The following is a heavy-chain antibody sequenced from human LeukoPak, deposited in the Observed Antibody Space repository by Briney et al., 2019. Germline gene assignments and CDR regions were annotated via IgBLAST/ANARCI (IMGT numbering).Heavy chain of an antibody. CDR1: GGSFSGYY. J-gene: IGHJ4*02. D-gene: IGHD3-22*01. V-gene: IGHV4-34*01. Sequence: SETLSLTCADYGGSFSGYYWSWIRQPPGKGLEWIGEINHSGSTNYNPSLKSRVTISVDTSKNQFSLKLSSVTAADTAVYYCARRSLRSDYDSSGNFDYWGQGTLVTVSS. CDR2: INHSGST. CDR3: ARRSLRSDYDSSGNFDY.